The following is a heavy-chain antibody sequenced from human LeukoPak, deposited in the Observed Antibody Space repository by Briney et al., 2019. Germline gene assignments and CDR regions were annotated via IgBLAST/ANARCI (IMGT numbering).Heavy chain of an antibody. CDR1: GGSFSGYY. V-gene: IGHV4-34*01. J-gene: IGHJ6*02. CDR2: INHSGST. Sequence: PSETLSLTCAVYGGSFSGYYWSWIRQPPGKGLEWIGEINHSGSTNYNPSLKSRVTISVDTSKNQFSLKLSSVTAADAAVYYCGRGGIVVVPAAMPGYYYYGMDVWGQGTTVTVSS. D-gene: IGHD2-2*01. CDR3: GRGGIVVVPAAMPGYYYYGMDV.